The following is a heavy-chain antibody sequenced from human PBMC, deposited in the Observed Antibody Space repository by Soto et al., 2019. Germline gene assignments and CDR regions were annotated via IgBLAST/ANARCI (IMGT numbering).Heavy chain of an antibody. J-gene: IGHJ6*02. CDR2: ISSSGSTI. Sequence: GGSLRLSCAASGFALNSYEMNWVRQAPGKGLEWVSYISSSGSTIYADSVKGRFTISRDNAKNSLYLQMNSLRAEDTAVYYCASNRLGTNYYYYYGMDVWGQGTTVTVSS. V-gene: IGHV3-48*03. D-gene: IGHD1-7*01. CDR3: ASNRLGTNYYYYYGMDV. CDR1: GFALNSYE.